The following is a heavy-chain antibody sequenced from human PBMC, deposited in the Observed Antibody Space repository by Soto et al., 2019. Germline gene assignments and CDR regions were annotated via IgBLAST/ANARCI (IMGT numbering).Heavy chain of an antibody. V-gene: IGHV2-5*02. J-gene: IGHJ4*02. CDR2: IYWDDYK. D-gene: IGHD3-16*01. CDR3: VPKGGGERILEY. Sequence: QITLKESGPALVKPTQTLTLTCTFSGFSLSTSGVGVGWIRQPPGEAQEWLALIYWDDYKHFSPSLESRLTTTHDTHKNQVVLTMTNMDPVDTATYYGVPKGGGERILEYWGQGTLVTVSS. CDR1: GFSLSTSGVG.